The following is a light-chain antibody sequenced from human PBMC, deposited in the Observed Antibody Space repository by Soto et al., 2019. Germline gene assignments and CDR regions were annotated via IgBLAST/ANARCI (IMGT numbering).Light chain of an antibody. J-gene: IGKJ2*01. V-gene: IGKV3-20*01. CDR1: QSVRNGA. CDR3: HQYGDSAHT. Sequence: EIVLTQSPGTLSLSPGEGATVSCRASQSVRNGALAWYQQKPGQAPRLLIFGASSRATDIPDRFSASGSGTHFTLTISRREPEDFAVYYCHQYGDSAHTFGQGTKLDIK. CDR2: GAS.